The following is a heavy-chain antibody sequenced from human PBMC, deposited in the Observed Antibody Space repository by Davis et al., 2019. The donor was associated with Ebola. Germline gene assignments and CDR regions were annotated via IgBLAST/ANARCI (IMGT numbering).Heavy chain of an antibody. J-gene: IGHJ6*02. CDR2: ISGSGGST. CDR3: AKQGIMITFGGVIADYYGMDV. Sequence: GGSLRLSCAASGFTFSSYAMSWVRQAPGKGLEWVSAISGSGGSTYYADSVKGRFTISRDNSNNTLYLQMNSLRAEDTAVYYCAKQGIMITFGGVIADYYGMDVWGQGTTVTVSS. CDR1: GFTFSSYA. D-gene: IGHD3-16*02. V-gene: IGHV3-23*01.